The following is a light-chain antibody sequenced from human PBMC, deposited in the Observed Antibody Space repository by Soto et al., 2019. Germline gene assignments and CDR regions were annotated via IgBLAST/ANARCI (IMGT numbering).Light chain of an antibody. CDR3: QQYGSSGK. Sequence: IVSTQSPGTLSLSPGQRATLYCRASQSVSNNYLAWYQQKPGQAPRRLIYGESNRATGIPDRFSGSGSGTDFTLTISRLEPEDFAVYYCQQYGSSGKFGQGTKVDI. V-gene: IGKV3-20*01. CDR2: GES. J-gene: IGKJ1*01. CDR1: QSVSNNY.